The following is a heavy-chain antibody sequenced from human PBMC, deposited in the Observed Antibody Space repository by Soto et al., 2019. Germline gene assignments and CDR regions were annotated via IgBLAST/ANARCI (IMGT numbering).Heavy chain of an antibody. D-gene: IGHD3-16*02. J-gene: IGHJ6*02. CDR3: AREGAYDYVWGSYRNTAYGMDV. Sequence: QVQLVESGGGVVQPGRSLRLSCAASGCTLSSYAMHWVRQAPGKGLEWVAVISYDGSNKYYADSVKGRFTISRDNSKNTLYLQMNSLRAEDTAVYYCAREGAYDYVWGSYRNTAYGMDVWGQGTTVTVSS. CDR2: ISYDGSNK. V-gene: IGHV3-30-3*01. CDR1: GCTLSSYA.